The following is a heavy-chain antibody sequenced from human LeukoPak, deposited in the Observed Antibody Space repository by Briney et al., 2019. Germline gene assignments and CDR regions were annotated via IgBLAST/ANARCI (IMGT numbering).Heavy chain of an antibody. CDR1: GYSFTTYW. D-gene: IGHD4-17*01. J-gene: IGHJ3*02. CDR2: IYPGDSDT. Sequence: GESLKISCKTSGYSFTTYWIGWVRQMPGKGLEWMGSIYPGDSDTKYSPSFQGQVTIAVDKFISTAYLQWTSLKASDTAMYYCATVRTSVTTSDAFDIWGQGTVVTVSS. V-gene: IGHV5-51*01. CDR3: ATVRTSVTTSDAFDI.